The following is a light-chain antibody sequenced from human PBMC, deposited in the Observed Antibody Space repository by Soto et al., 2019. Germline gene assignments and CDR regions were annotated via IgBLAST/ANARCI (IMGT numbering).Light chain of an antibody. Sequence: DIQMTQSPSFLSASLGDRVTITCRASQTISSFLYWYQQRPGKAPKLLIYATANLHSGVPSRFSGAGSGADSTLTINSLQPEDFATYCSQQSYSTPCTGGQGTKVDIK. CDR1: QTISSF. CDR2: ATA. CDR3: QQSYSTPCT. J-gene: IGKJ2*02. V-gene: IGKV1-39*01.